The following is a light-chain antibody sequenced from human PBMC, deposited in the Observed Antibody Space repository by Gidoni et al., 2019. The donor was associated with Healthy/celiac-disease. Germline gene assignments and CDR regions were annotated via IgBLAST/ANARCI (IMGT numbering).Light chain of an antibody. Sequence: DIQMTKSPSSLSASVGDRVTITCRASQGISNYSAWYQQKPGKVPKLLFYAASTFQSRVPSRCSSSGSGTYFTLTSSSLQPEDVATYYCQKYSSAPHTFGPGTKVDIK. CDR2: AAS. J-gene: IGKJ3*01. CDR3: QKYSSAPHT. V-gene: IGKV1-27*01. CDR1: QGISNY.